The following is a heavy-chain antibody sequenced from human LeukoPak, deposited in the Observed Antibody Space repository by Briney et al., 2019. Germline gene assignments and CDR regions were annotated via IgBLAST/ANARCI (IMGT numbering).Heavy chain of an antibody. CDR2: TYYRSTWYN. CDR3: ARVKEEFTSGSAFDI. D-gene: IGHD1-26*01. J-gene: IGHJ3*02. V-gene: IGHV6-1*01. CDR1: GDSVSSNSAA. Sequence: SQTLSLTCAISGDSVSSNSAAWNWIRQSPSRGLEWLGRTYYRSTWYNDYAVSVKSRIIINPDTSKNQFSLQLNSVTPEDTAVYFCARVKEEFTSGSAFDIWGQGTMVTVSS.